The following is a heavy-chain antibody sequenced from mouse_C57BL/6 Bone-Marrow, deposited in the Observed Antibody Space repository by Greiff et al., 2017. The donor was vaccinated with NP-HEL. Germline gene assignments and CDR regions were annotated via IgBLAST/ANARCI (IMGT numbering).Heavy chain of an antibody. V-gene: IGHV1-69*01. CDR1: GHTFTSYW. J-gene: IGHJ1*03. D-gene: IGHD1-1*01. CDR3: ARCDYGSSYPWGYFDV. CDR2: IDPSDSYT. Sequence: VQLQESGAELVMPGASVKLSCKASGHTFTSYWMHWVKQRPGQGLEWIGEIDPSDSYTNYNQKFKGKSTLTVDQSSSTAYMQLSSLTSEDSAVYYGARCDYGSSYPWGYFDVSGTGTTVTVSS.